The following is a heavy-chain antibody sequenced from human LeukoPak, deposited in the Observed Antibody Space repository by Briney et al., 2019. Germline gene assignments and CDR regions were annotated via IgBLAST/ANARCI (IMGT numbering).Heavy chain of an antibody. Sequence: PSETLSLTCTVSGGSISSGGYYWSWIRQHPGKGLEWIGYIYYSGSTYYNPSLKSRVTISVDTSKNQFSLKLSSVTAADTAVYYCAREERTAMDKGAFDYWGQGTLVTVSS. CDR3: AREERTAMDKGAFDY. D-gene: IGHD5-18*01. V-gene: IGHV4-31*03. CDR2: IYYSGST. CDR1: GGSISSGGYY. J-gene: IGHJ4*02.